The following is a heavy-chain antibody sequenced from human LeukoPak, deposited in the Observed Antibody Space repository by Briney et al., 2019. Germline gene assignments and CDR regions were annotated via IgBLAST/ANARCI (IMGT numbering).Heavy chain of an antibody. CDR2: INHDAEMI. CDR1: GFPFASYV. V-gene: IGHV3-48*02. J-gene: IGHJ4*02. CDR3: ARDHDWAFDL. D-gene: IGHD3-9*01. Sequence: GGSLRLSCEGSGFPFASYVMSWVRQAPGKGLEWIAYINHDAEMIFYPDFVKGRFTISRDNAKKSLYLQMNALRYEDTAIYYCARDHDWAFDLWGQGTLDTVSS.